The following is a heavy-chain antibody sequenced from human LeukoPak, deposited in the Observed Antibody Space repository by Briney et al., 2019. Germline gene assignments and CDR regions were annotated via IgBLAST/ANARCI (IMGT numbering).Heavy chain of an antibody. V-gene: IGHV3-21*01. CDR1: GFTFSSYS. D-gene: IGHD3-22*01. CDR2: ISSSSSYI. CDR3: ARCPISSGYYYLDY. J-gene: IGHJ4*02. Sequence: GGSLRLSCAASGFTFSSYSMNWVRQAPGKGLEWVPSISSSSSYIYYADSVKGRFTISRDNAKNSLYLQMNSLRAEDTAVYYCARCPISSGYYYLDYWGQGTLVTVSS.